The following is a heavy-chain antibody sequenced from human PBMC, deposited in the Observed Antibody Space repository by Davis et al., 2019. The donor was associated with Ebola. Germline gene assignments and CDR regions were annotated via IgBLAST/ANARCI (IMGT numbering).Heavy chain of an antibody. J-gene: IGHJ4*02. CDR3: AKEGYCSGGSCYGLEY. V-gene: IGHV3-30*18. CDR1: GFTFSSYG. Sequence: PGGSLRLSCAASGFTFSSYGMHWVRQAPGKGLEWVAVISYDGSNKYYADSVKGRFTISRDNSKNTLYLQMNSLRAEDTAVYYCAKEGYCSGGSCYGLEYWGQGTLVTVSS. CDR2: ISYDGSNK. D-gene: IGHD2-15*01.